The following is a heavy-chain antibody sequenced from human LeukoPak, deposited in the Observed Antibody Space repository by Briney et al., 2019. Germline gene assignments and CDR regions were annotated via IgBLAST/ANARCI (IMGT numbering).Heavy chain of an antibody. J-gene: IGHJ4*02. Sequence: PGGSLRLSCAASGFTFSSYAMHWVRQAPGKGLEWVAVISYDGSNKYYADSVKGRFTISRDTSKNTLYLQMNSLRAEDTAVYYCARGNWGAAVGTRGGFLNYWGQGTLVTVSS. CDR2: ISYDGSNK. V-gene: IGHV3-30-3*01. D-gene: IGHD6-13*01. CDR3: ARGNWGAAVGTRGGFLNY. CDR1: GFTFSSYA.